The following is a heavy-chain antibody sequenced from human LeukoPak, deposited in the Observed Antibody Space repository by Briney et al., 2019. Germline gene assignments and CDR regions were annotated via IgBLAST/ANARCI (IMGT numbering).Heavy chain of an antibody. J-gene: IGHJ6*04. CDR3: ARASSGCSGGSCYLYYMDV. Sequence: SETLSLTCSVSGGSISSYYWSWIRQPPGKGLEWIGYIYYSGSTNYNPSLKSRVTISLDTSKNQVSLKLSSVTAADTAVYYCARASSGCSGGSCYLYYMDVWGKGTTVTVSS. CDR2: IYYSGST. CDR1: GGSISSYY. V-gene: IGHV4-59*01. D-gene: IGHD2-15*01.